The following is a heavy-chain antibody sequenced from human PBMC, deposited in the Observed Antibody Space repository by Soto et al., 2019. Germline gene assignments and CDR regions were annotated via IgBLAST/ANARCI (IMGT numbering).Heavy chain of an antibody. J-gene: IGHJ6*02. CDR1: GYTFTSYA. CDR3: ASRDGYSGYHYVYYYYGMDV. CDR2: INAGNGNT. V-gene: IGHV1-3*01. Sequence: ASAKASSKASGYTFTSYARHWVRQAPGQRLEWMGWINAGNGNTKYSQKFQGRVTITRDTSASTAYMELSSLRSEDTAVYYCASRDGYSGYHYVYYYYGMDVWGQGTTVTVSS. D-gene: IGHD5-12*01.